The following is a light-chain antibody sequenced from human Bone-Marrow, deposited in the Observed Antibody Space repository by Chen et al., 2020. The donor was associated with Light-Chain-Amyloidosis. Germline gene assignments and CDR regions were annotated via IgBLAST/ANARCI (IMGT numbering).Light chain of an antibody. Sequence: DIVMTQSPDSLAVSLGERATLNCKSSQSVLYSSNNKNYLAWYQQKPGQPPKLLIYWASTRESGVPDRFSGSGSGTDFTLTISSLQAEDVAVYYCQQYYSTPGYTFGQGTKLEIK. J-gene: IGKJ2*01. CDR2: WAS. CDR3: QQYYSTPGYT. V-gene: IGKV4-1*01. CDR1: QSVLYSSNNKNY.